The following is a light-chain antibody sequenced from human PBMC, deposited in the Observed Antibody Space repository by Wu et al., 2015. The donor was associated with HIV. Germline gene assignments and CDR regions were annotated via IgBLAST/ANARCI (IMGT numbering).Light chain of an antibody. J-gene: IGKJ5*01. V-gene: IGKV3-15*01. CDR2: GAS. CDR1: QNISRS. Sequence: EIVMTQFPATLSVSPGERATLSCRASQNISRSLAWYQQKRGQAPRLLIYGASNRATGVAARFTGSGSVTEFTLTITSMQSEDFAVYYCQQYNNWITFGQGTRLEIK. CDR3: QQYNNWIT.